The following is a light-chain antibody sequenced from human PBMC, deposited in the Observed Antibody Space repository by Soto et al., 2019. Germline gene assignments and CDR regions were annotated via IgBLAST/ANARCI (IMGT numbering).Light chain of an antibody. CDR3: QQYNSYWGT. V-gene: IGKV1-5*01. CDR1: QSISSW. CDR2: DAS. J-gene: IGKJ1*01. Sequence: DVQMTQSPSTLYASVGDRVTITCRASQSISSWVAWYQQKPGKAPKLLIYDASSLESGVPSRFSGSGSGTEFTLTISSLQPDDFATYYCQQYNSYWGTFGQGTKVDIK.